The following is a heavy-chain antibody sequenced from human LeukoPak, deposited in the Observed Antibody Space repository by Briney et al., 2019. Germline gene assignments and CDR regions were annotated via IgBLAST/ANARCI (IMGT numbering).Heavy chain of an antibody. CDR1: GGTFSSYA. V-gene: IGHV1-3*01. CDR2: INAGNGNT. J-gene: IGHJ6*02. D-gene: IGHD2-15*01. CDR3: ARDRVVVAATNYYYYGMDV. Sequence: ASVKVSCKASGGTFSSYAISWVRQAPGQRLEWMGWINAGNGNTKYSQKFQGRVTITRDTSASTAYMELSSLGSEDTAVYYCARDRVVVAATNYYYYGMDVWGQGTTVTVSS.